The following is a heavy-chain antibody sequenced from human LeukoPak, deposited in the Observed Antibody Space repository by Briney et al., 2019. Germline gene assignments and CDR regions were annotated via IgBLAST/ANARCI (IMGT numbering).Heavy chain of an antibody. D-gene: IGHD5-18*01. CDR1: GFTFDDYA. CDR2: ISGDGGST. J-gene: IGHJ2*01. CDR3: AKGGYSVTGYFDL. Sequence: PGGSLRLSCAASGFTFDDYAMHWVRQVPGKGLEWVSFISGDGGSTYYTDSVKGRFTVSRDNSRDSLFLQMNSLRAEDTALYYCAKGGYSVTGYFDLWGRGTLVTVSS. V-gene: IGHV3-43*02.